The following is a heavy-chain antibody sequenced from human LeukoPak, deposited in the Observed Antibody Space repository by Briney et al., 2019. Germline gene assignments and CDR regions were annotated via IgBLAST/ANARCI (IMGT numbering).Heavy chain of an antibody. J-gene: IGHJ5*02. V-gene: IGHV1-2*02. CDR2: INPNNGGT. CDR1: GYTFTGYY. D-gene: IGHD3-22*01. CDR3: ARVIKRIVNWFDP. Sequence: ASVKVSCKASGYTFTGYYMHWVRQAPGQGLEWMGWINPNNGGTNYAQKFQGRVTMTRDTSISTAYMELSRLRSDDTAVYYCARVIKRIVNWFDPWGQGTLVAVSS.